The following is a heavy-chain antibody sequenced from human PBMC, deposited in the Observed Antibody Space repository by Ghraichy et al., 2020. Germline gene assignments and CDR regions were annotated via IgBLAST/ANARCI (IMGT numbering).Heavy chain of an antibody. Sequence: SETLSLTCAVYGGSFSGYYWSWIRQPPGKGLEWIGEINHSGSTNYNPSLKSRVTISVDTSKNQFSLKLSSVTAADTAVYYCARDRYDYVWGSYRYTMLGFDPWGQGTLVTVSS. J-gene: IGHJ5*02. CDR1: GGSFSGYY. D-gene: IGHD3-16*02. V-gene: IGHV4-34*01. CDR2: INHSGST. CDR3: ARDRYDYVWGSYRYTMLGFDP.